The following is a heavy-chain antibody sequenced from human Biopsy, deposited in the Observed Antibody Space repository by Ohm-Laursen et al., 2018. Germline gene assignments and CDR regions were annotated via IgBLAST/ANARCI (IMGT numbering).Heavy chain of an antibody. D-gene: IGHD2-21*02. J-gene: IGHJ4*02. CDR1: GGSISRSSYY. CDR2: IYYSGST. CDR3: ARDDAVTVIRGLYY. V-gene: IGHV4-39*07. Sequence: SDTLSLTCTVTGGSISRSSYYWDWIRQPPGKGLEWIGSIYYSGSTYHSPSLKSRVTISIDKSKNQFFLKLSSVTAEDTAAYYCARDDAVTVIRGLYYWGQGALVTVSS.